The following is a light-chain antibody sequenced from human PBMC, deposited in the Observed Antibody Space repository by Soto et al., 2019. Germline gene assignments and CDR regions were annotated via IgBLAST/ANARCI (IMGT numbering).Light chain of an antibody. CDR2: AAS. V-gene: IGKV1-5*02. Sequence: DIQMTQSASAVSASVGDRVTIICRASQSISSYLNWYQQKPEKAPKLLIYAASSLQSGVPSRFSGSGSGTEFTLTISSLQPDDFATYYCQQYNSYSGTFGQGTKVDIK. J-gene: IGKJ1*01. CDR1: QSISSY. CDR3: QQYNSYSGT.